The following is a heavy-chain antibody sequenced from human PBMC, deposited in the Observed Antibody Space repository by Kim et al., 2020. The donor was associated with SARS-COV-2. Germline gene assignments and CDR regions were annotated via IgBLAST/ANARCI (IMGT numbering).Heavy chain of an antibody. Sequence: GGSLRLSCAASGFTFSYYWMSWVRQAPGKGLEWVANVKQDGSEKYYADSVKGRFTISRDNAKNSLYLQMNSLRVEDTAVYYCAREQKPSPRRLDYWGQGTLLTVSS. CDR3: AREQKPSPRRLDY. D-gene: IGHD6-6*01. V-gene: IGHV3-7*01. CDR2: VKQDGSEK. J-gene: IGHJ4*02. CDR1: GFTFSYYW.